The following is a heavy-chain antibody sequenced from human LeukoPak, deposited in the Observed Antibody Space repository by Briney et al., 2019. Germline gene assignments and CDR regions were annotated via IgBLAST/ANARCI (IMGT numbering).Heavy chain of an antibody. Sequence: SETLSLTCTVSGGSISSSSYYWGWIRQPPGEGLEWIGYIYYSGSTNYNPSLKSRVTISVDTSKNQFSLKLSSVTAADTAVYYCARHGNERDGYNSWGQGTLVTVSS. CDR2: IYYSGST. CDR1: GGSISSSSYY. D-gene: IGHD5-24*01. CDR3: ARHGNERDGYNS. J-gene: IGHJ4*02. V-gene: IGHV4-61*05.